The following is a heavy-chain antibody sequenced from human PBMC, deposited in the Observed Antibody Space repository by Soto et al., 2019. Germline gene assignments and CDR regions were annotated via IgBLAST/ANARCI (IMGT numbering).Heavy chain of an antibody. V-gene: IGHV3-74*01. CDR1: GFTFSNYW. CDR2: INPDGSRT. CDR3: ATVKLGSYDWFDP. D-gene: IGHD3-16*01. J-gene: IGHJ5*02. Sequence: EVQLVESGGGLVQPGGSLRLSCAASGFTFSNYWMHWVRQAPGKGLMLVSRINPDGSRTTYADSVKGRFAISRDNAKNTLYLQMNSLRADDTSVYYCATVKLGSYDWFDPWGQGTLVTVSS.